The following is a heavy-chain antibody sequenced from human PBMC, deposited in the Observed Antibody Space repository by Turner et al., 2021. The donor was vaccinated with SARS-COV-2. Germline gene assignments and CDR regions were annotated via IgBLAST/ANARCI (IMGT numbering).Heavy chain of an antibody. V-gene: IGHV5-51*01. D-gene: IGHD6-13*01. CDR2: IYPDDSDT. J-gene: IGHJ4*02. Sequence: EVQLVQSGDEVKKPGESLKISCKASGYNFPTYWIAWVRQRPGKGLEWMVIIYPDDSDTRYSPSFQGQVTLSADKSINTAYLQWSTLRASDTAMYCCARQEVPSISIDYWGQGSLVTVSP. CDR3: ARQEVPSISIDY. CDR1: GYNFPTYW.